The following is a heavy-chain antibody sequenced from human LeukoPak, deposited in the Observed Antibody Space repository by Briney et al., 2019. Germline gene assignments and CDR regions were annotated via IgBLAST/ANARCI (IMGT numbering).Heavy chain of an antibody. V-gene: IGHV3-23*01. D-gene: IGHD3-16*01. CDR3: AKEIRPNDH. CDR2: ISINADDT. J-gene: IGHJ4*02. CDR1: GFTFSSHA. Sequence: GGSLRLSCAASGFTFSSHAMTWVRQAPGKGLQWVSSISINADDTHYADSVKGRFTISRDNSKKTLFLQMNSLRVDDAAIYYCAKEIRPNDHWGQGTLVIVSS.